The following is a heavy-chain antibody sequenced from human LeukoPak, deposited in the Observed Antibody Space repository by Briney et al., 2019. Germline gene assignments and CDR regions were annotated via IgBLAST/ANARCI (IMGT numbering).Heavy chain of an antibody. CDR1: GGSISSSSYY. V-gene: IGHV4-39*01. CDR2: IYYGGTT. Sequence: SETLSLTCTVSGGSISSSSYYWGWLRQPPGKGLEWLGGIYYGGTTYYNPSLKSRVTISVDTSKNQFSLKLSSVTAADTAVYYCAMPISVLATYDAFDIWGQGTMVTVSS. J-gene: IGHJ3*02. CDR3: AMPISVLATYDAFDI. D-gene: IGHD2/OR15-2a*01.